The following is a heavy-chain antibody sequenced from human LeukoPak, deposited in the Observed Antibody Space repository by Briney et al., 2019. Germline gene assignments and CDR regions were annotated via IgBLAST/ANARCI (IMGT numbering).Heavy chain of an antibody. Sequence: SETLSLTCTVSGGSISSYYWSWIRQPPGKGLEWIGYIYYSGSTNYNPSLKSRVTISVDTSKNQFSLKLSSVTAADTAVYYCARAYGSGHIDYWGQGTLVTVSS. CDR2: IYYSGST. CDR3: ARAYGSGHIDY. D-gene: IGHD3-10*01. CDR1: GGSISSYY. V-gene: IGHV4-59*01. J-gene: IGHJ4*02.